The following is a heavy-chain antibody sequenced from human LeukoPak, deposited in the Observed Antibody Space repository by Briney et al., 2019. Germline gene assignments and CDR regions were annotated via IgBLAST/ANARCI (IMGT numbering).Heavy chain of an antibody. CDR1: GGSISSSSYY. V-gene: IGHV4-39*07. Sequence: SETLSLTCTVSGGSISSSSYYWGWIRQPPGKGLEWIGSIYYSGSTYYNPSLKSRVTISMDTSKNQFSLKLTSVTAADTAVYYCARLCSGGSCDFDCWGQGTLVTVSS. D-gene: IGHD2-15*01. J-gene: IGHJ4*02. CDR3: ARLCSGGSCDFDC. CDR2: IYYSGST.